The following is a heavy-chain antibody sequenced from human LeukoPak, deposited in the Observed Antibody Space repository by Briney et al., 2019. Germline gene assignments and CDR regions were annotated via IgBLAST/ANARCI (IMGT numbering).Heavy chain of an antibody. CDR2: ISVYSGNT. J-gene: IGHJ4*02. D-gene: IGHD3-10*01. CDR3: ARDADGVIDY. Sequence: GASVKVSCKASGYTPTSYGISWVRQAPGQGLEWMGWISVYSGNTNYAQKLQGRVTLTTDTSTSTAYMELGSLRSDDTAVYYCARDADGVIDYWGQGTLVTVSS. V-gene: IGHV1-18*01. CDR1: GYTPTSYG.